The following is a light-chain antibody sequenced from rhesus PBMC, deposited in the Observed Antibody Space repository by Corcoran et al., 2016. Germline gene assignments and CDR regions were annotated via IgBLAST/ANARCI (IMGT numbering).Light chain of an antibody. V-gene: IGKV1-44*03. CDR1: QNIYSN. J-gene: IGKJ4*01. CDR3: QHDYDNPLT. CDR2: AAS. Sequence: DIQMTQSPSALSASVGDRVTISCRASQNIYSNLAWYQQEPGKAPKLLIYAASSLQTGIPSRFSGSGSGTDFTLTISSLQPEDSAAYYCQHDYDNPLTFGGGTKVELK.